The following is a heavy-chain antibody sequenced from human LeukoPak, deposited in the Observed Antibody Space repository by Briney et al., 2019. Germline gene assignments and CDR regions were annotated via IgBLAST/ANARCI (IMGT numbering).Heavy chain of an antibody. CDR3: ARGRGGSYYHY. CDR2: IYYIGST. V-gene: IGHV4-59*12. CDR1: GGSISSYY. J-gene: IGHJ4*02. D-gene: IGHD1-26*01. Sequence: SETLSLTCTVSGGSISSYYWSWIRQPPGKGLEWIGYIYYIGSTNYNPSLKSRVTISVETSKNEFSLKLSSVTAADTAVYYCARGRGGSYYHYWGQGTLVTVSS.